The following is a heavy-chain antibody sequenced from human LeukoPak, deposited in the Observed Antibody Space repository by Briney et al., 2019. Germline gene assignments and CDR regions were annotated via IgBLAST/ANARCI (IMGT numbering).Heavy chain of an antibody. CDR3: AKAISLTATAPLDY. CDR2: ISWNSGSI. D-gene: IGHD3-16*01. CDR1: GFTFDDYA. Sequence: GGSLRLSCAASGFTFDDYAMHWVRQAPGKGLEWVSGISWNSGSIGYADSVKGRFTISRDNAKNSLYLQMNSLERENMALYYCAKAISLTATAPLDYWGQGTLVTVSS. V-gene: IGHV3-9*03. J-gene: IGHJ4*02.